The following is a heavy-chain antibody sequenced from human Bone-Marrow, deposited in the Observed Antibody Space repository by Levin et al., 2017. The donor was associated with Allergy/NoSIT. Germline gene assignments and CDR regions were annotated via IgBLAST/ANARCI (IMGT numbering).Heavy chain of an antibody. CDR3: ARELRLGSVGLHY. D-gene: IGHD3-3*01. V-gene: IGHV1-2*06. CDR2: INPNTGGT. J-gene: IGHJ4*02. CDR1: GYTFTGYF. Sequence: ASVKVSCKASGYTFTGYFIHWVRQAPGQGLEYMGRINPNTGGTNYAQNFQGRVTMTRDTSISTAYMELISLRSDDTAVYYCARELRLGSVGLHYGGQGTLVTVSS.